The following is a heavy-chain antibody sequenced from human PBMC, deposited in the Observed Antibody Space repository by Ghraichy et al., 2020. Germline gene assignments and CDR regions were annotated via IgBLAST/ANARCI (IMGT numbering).Heavy chain of an antibody. Sequence: GESPNISCAASGFTFFRYWIHWVRQAPGKGMVWVSRIDSGGTGTTYADSVRGRFTISRDNAKDTVYLQMNSLRAEDTAVYYCARGGQYCGSASCFYDYWGQGTLVTVSS. D-gene: IGHD2-2*01. V-gene: IGHV3-74*01. CDR3: ARGGQYCGSASCFYDY. CDR1: GFTFFRYW. CDR2: IDSGGTGT. J-gene: IGHJ4*02.